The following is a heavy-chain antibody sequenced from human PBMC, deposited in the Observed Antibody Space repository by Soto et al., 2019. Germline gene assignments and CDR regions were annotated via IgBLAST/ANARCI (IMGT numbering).Heavy chain of an antibody. D-gene: IGHD3-16*02. CDR2: IWYDGSKK. CDR1: GFTFSSYG. Sequence: GGSLRLSCAASGFTFSSYGMHWVRQAPGKGLEWVAVIWYDGSKKYYADSVKGRFTISRDNSKNTRNLQMNSRRAEDTAVYDCARERIVFDYWGQGTLVTVSS. J-gene: IGHJ4*02. V-gene: IGHV3-33*01. CDR3: ARERIVFDY.